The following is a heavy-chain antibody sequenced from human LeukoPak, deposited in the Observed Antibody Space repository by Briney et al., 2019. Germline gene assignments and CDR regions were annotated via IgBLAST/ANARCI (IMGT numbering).Heavy chain of an antibody. CDR2: ISGSGGST. Sequence: GGSLRLSCAASGFTFSSYAMGWVRQAPGKGLEWVSAISGSGGSTYYADSVKGRFTISRDNSKNTLYLQMNSLRAEDTAVYYCAKRPAHYDILTGYYIDYFDYWGQGTLVTVSS. CDR1: GFTFSSYA. V-gene: IGHV3-23*01. D-gene: IGHD3-9*01. CDR3: AKRPAHYDILTGYYIDYFDY. J-gene: IGHJ4*02.